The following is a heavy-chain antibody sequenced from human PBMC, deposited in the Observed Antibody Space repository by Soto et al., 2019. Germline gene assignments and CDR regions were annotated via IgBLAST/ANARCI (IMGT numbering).Heavy chain of an antibody. CDR1: GYTCASYG. Sequence: ASVKVYCKDYGYTCASYGISWVRHAPGQGLAWMGWISAYNGNTNYAQKLQGRVTMTTDTSTSTAYMELRSLRSDDTAVYYCARGRVFTMDYLYWGQGTPVPVSS. J-gene: IGHJ4*02. V-gene: IGHV1-18*01. D-gene: IGHD3-3*01. CDR2: ISAYNGNT. CDR3: ARGRVFTMDYLY.